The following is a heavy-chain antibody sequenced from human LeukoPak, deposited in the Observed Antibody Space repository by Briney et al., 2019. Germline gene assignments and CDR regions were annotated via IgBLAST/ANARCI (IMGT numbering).Heavy chain of an antibody. V-gene: IGHV4-39*07. D-gene: IGHD3-9*01. CDR3: ARYYYDILTGYYRDY. CDR1: GGSISSSTYY. Sequence: SETLSLTCTVSGGSISSSTYYWGWIRQPPGKGLEWLGEINHSGSTNYNPSLKGRVTISVDTSKNQLSLKLSSVTAADTAVYYCARYYYDILTGYYRDYWGQGTLVTVSS. J-gene: IGHJ4*02. CDR2: INHSGST.